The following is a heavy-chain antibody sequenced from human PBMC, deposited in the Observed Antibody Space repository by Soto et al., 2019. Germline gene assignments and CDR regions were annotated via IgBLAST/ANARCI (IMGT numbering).Heavy chain of an antibody. D-gene: IGHD5-12*01. CDR1: GGSINNYR. J-gene: IGHJ3*02. Sequence: QVQLQESGPGLVKPSETLSLTCTVSGGSINNYRWSWIRQPPGKGLEWIGNVYNSGTTNHNPSLKSRVTMSIDTSKNQFSLRLTSVTSADTAVYYCARWNAFDIWGQGTVVTVSS. V-gene: IGHV4-59*01. CDR3: ARWNAFDI. CDR2: VYNSGTT.